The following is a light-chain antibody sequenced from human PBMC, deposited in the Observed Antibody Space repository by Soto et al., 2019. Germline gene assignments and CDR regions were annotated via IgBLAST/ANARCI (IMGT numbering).Light chain of an antibody. CDR1: NRDIGAYNL. CDR2: EVR. CDR3: SSYTTTSTLL. Sequence: QSVLTQPASVSGSLGQSITISCTGSNRDIGAYNLVSWYQQYPDTAPKLIIYEVRNRPSGVSYRFTGSRSGNTASLTISALQAVDESTFYCSSYTTTSTLLFGGGTKVTVL. J-gene: IGLJ3*02. V-gene: IGLV2-14*01.